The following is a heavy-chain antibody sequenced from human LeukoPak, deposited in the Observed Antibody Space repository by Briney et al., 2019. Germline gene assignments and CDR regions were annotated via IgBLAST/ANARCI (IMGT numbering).Heavy chain of an antibody. D-gene: IGHD2-2*01. J-gene: IGHJ6*02. CDR2: FDPEDGET. CDR3: AILGGHRAVDIVVVPAAYYYYGMDV. Sequence: GSVKVSCKVSGYTITELSMHWVRQAPGKGLEWLGGFDPEDGETIYAQKFQGRVTMTEDTSTDTAYMELSSLRSEDTAVYYCAILGGHRAVDIVVVPAAYYYYGMDVWGQGTTVTVSS. CDR1: GYTITELS. V-gene: IGHV1-24*01.